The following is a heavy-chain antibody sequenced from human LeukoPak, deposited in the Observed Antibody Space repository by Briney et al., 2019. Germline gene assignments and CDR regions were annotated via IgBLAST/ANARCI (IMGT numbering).Heavy chain of an antibody. CDR1: GYSISSGYY. D-gene: IGHD2-2*02. CDR3: ARECSSTTCYTRSFDP. J-gene: IGHJ5*02. Sequence: SETLSLTCIVSGYSISSGYYWGWIRQPPGKGLEWIGNLYHSGSTYYNPSLRSRATISGDTSKNQFSLSLSSVTAADTAVYYCARECSSTTCYTRSFDPWGQGTLVTVSS. V-gene: IGHV4-38-2*02. CDR2: LYHSGST.